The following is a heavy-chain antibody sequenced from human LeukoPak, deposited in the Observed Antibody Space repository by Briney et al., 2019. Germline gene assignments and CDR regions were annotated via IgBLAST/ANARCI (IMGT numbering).Heavy chain of an antibody. V-gene: IGHV3-30*18. CDR2: ISYDGNNK. CDR1: GFTFSSYG. CDR3: AKDGVEQWLAYYFDY. J-gene: IGHJ4*02. D-gene: IGHD6-19*01. Sequence: PGGSLRLSCSASGFTFSSYGMHWGRQAPGKGLEWVAAISYDGNNKNYADSVKGRLTISRDNSKNTLYVQINSLRAEDTAVYYCAKDGVEQWLAYYFDYWGQGNLGTVSS.